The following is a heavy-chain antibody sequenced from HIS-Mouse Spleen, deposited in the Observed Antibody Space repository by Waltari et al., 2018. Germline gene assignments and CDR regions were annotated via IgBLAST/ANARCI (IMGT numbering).Heavy chain of an antibody. CDR3: AREKGSSYFDY. D-gene: IGHD6-6*01. CDR1: GYTFPGYY. V-gene: IGHV1-2*02. J-gene: IGHJ4*02. Sequence: QVQLVQSGAEVKKPGASVQVSCKASGYTFPGYYMPRGRQAPGQGLEWMGWINPNSGGTNYAQKFQGRVTMTRDTSISTAYMELSRLRSDDTAVYYCAREKGSSYFDYWGQGTLVTVSS. CDR2: INPNSGGT.